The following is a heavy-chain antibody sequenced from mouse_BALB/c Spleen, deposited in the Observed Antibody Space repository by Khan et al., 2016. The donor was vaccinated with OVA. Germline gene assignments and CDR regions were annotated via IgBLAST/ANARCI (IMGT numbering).Heavy chain of an antibody. CDR2: IWGGGGT. J-gene: IGHJ4*01. Sequence: VELVESGPGLVAPSQSLSSTCTVSGFTLSRYNIHWVRQPPGKGLEWLGVIWGGGGTDYNSTLKSRLTISKDNSKSQVFLKMTSLRTDDTAVYYCARAYYRYDGYYAMGYWGQGTSVTVSS. D-gene: IGHD2-14*01. CDR3: ARAYYRYDGYYAMGY. V-gene: IGHV2-6-4*01. CDR1: GFTLSRYN.